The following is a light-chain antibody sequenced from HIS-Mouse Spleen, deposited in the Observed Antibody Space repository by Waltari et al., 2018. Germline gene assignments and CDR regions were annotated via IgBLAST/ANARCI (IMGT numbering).Light chain of an antibody. J-gene: IGKJ3*01. Sequence: AIRMTQSPSSLSASTGDRVTITCRASQGISSYLAWYQQKPGKAPKLLIYAASTFQSGVPSRFSGSGSGTDFTLTISCLQSEDFATYYCQQYYSYPLFTFGPGTKVDIK. CDR3: QQYYSYPLFT. CDR1: QGISSY. CDR2: AAS. V-gene: IGKV1-8*01.